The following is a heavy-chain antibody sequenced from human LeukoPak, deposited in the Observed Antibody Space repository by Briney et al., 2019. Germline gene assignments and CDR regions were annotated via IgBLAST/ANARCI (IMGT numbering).Heavy chain of an antibody. D-gene: IGHD6-19*01. CDR1: LGSIDLYY. CDR2: IYNTGTI. V-gene: IGHV4-59*12. J-gene: IGHJ4*02. CDR3: ARGGAVAGEFAD. Sequence: SETLSLTCSVSLGSIDLYYYSWIRQSPGKGLEWIGYIYNTGTIKYNPSLKSRVTISEDTCKNQLSLTLTSVTAADTAVYYCARGGAVAGEFADWGQGTLVTVSS.